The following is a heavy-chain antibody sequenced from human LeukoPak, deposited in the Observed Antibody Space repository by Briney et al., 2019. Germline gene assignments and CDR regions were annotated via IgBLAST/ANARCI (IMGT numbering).Heavy chain of an antibody. CDR3: AKDQDVDTAMVMGY. J-gene: IGHJ4*02. V-gene: IGHV3-30*18. D-gene: IGHD5-18*01. CDR2: ISYDGSNK. CDR1: GFTFSSYG. Sequence: GGSLRLSCAASGFTFSSYGMHWVRQAPGKGLEWVAVISYDGSNKYYADSVKGRFTISRDNSKNTLYLQMNNLRAEDTAVYYCAKDQDVDTAMVMGYWGQGTLVTVSS.